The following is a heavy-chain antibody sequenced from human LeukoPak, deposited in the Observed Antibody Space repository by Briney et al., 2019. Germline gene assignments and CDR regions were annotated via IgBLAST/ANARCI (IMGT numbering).Heavy chain of an antibody. CDR1: GGSISSYY. V-gene: IGHV4-59*01. CDR3: ARASSPATVGY. D-gene: IGHD1-26*01. CDR2: IYYSGST. J-gene: IGHJ4*02. Sequence: PSETLSLTCTVSGGSISSYYWSWIRQPPGKGLEWIGYIYYSGSTNYNPSLKSRVTISVDTSKNQFSLKLSSVTAADTAVYYCARASSPATVGYWGQGTLVTVSS.